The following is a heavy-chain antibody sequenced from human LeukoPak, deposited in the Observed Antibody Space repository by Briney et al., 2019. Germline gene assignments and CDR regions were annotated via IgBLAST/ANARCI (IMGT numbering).Heavy chain of an antibody. CDR3: AREKRLIAAAPWFDP. CDR2: IKQDGSEK. Sequence: GGSLRLSCAASGFTFSSYWMSWVRQAPGKGLEWVANIKQDGSEKYYVDSVKGRFTISRDNAKNSLYLQMNSLRAEDTAVYYCAREKRLIAAAPWFDPWGQGTLVTVSS. J-gene: IGHJ5*02. D-gene: IGHD6-13*01. V-gene: IGHV3-7*01. CDR1: GFTFSSYW.